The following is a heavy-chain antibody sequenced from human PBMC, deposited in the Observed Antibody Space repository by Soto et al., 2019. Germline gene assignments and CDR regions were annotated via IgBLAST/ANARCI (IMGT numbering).Heavy chain of an antibody. CDR3: AKDEGYSRLRGFDY. Sequence: GGSLRLSCAASGFTFSSYAVSWVRQAPGKGLEWVSTISGSGDSTYYADSVKGRFTISRDNSKSTLYLQMNSLRAEDTAVYYCAKDEGYSRLRGFDYWGQGTLVTVSS. CDR1: GFTFSSYA. V-gene: IGHV3-23*01. D-gene: IGHD5-12*01. CDR2: ISGSGDST. J-gene: IGHJ4*02.